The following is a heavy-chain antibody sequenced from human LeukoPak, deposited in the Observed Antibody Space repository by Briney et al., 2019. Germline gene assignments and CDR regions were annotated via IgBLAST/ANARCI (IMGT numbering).Heavy chain of an antibody. J-gene: IGHJ4*02. CDR1: GGSFSGYY. Sequence: PSETLPLTCAVYGGSFSGYYWSWIRQPPGKGLEWIGEINHSGSTNYNPSLKSRVTISVDTSKNQFSLKLSSVTAADTAVYYCAGGGATIQEGFDYWGQGTLATVSS. D-gene: IGHD5-24*01. CDR2: INHSGST. CDR3: AGGGATIQEGFDY. V-gene: IGHV4-34*01.